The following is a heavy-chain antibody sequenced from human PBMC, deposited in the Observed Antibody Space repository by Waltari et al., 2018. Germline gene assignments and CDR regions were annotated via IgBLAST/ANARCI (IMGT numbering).Heavy chain of an antibody. CDR1: GGSISSSSYY. D-gene: IGHD4-4*01. V-gene: IGHV4-39*07. CDR3: ARTDYSNSPGEHYFDY. J-gene: IGHJ4*02. CDR2: IYYSGST. Sequence: QLQLQESGPGLVKPSETLSLTCTVSGGSISSSSYYWGWIRQPPGKGLEWIGSIYYSGSTYYNPSLKSRVTISVDTSKNQFSLKLSSVTAADTAVYYCARTDYSNSPGEHYFDYWGQGTLVTVSS.